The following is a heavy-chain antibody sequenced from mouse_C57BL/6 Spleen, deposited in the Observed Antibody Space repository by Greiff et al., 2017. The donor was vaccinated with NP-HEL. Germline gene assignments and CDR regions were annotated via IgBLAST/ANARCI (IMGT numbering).Heavy chain of an antibody. V-gene: IGHV1-80*01. D-gene: IGHD2-4*01. Sequence: QVQLQQSGAELVKPGASVKISCKASGYAFSSYWMNWVKQRPGKGLEWIGQIYPGDGDTNYNGKFKGKATLTADKSSSTADMQLSSLTSEDSAVYFCARLRAYYDYDVAMDYWGQGTSVTVSS. J-gene: IGHJ4*01. CDR1: GYAFSSYW. CDR3: ARLRAYYDYDVAMDY. CDR2: IYPGDGDT.